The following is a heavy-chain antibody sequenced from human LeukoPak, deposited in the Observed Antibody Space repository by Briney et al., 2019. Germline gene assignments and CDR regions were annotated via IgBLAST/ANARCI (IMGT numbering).Heavy chain of an antibody. V-gene: IGHV4-31*03. CDR1: GGSISSGGYY. D-gene: IGHD5-24*01. CDR2: IYYSGST. CDR3: ARDRGEGWLQPFDY. J-gene: IGHJ4*02. Sequence: SQTLSLTCTVSGGSISSGGYYWSWLRQHPGTGLEWIGYIYYSGSTYYNPSLKSRVTISVDTSKNQFSLKLSSVTAADTAVYYCARDRGEGWLQPFDYWGQGTLVTVSS.